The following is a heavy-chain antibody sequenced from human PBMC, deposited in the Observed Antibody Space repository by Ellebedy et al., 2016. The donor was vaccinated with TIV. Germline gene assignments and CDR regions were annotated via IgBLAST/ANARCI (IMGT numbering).Heavy chain of an antibody. J-gene: IGHJ4*02. Sequence: AASVKVSCKASGYTFTSYYMHWVRQAPGQGLEWMGIINPSGGSTTYAQKLQGRVTMTRDTSTSTVYMVLSSLRSEDTAVYYCARARSSGWLHTPDYWGQGTLVTVSS. CDR2: INPSGGST. D-gene: IGHD6-19*01. CDR3: ARARSSGWLHTPDY. CDR1: GYTFTSYY. V-gene: IGHV1-46*04.